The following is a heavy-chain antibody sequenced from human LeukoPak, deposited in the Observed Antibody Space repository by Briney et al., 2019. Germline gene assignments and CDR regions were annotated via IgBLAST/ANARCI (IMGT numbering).Heavy chain of an antibody. CDR3: ATDVNSNYEY. Sequence: GGSLRLSCEVSGLTFRNYWMSWVRQAPGRGPEWVANINQDGSEKNYADSVKGRFSISGDNAENSLYLQMNSLRAEDTAMYYCATDVNSNYEYWGQGTLVTVSS. D-gene: IGHD4-11*01. CDR1: GLTFRNYW. V-gene: IGHV3-7*05. CDR2: INQDGSEK. J-gene: IGHJ4*02.